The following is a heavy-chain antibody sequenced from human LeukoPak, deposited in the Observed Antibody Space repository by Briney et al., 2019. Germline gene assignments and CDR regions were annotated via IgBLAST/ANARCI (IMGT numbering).Heavy chain of an antibody. CDR2: IFPGDSDF. CDR1: GYKFNTHW. D-gene: IGHD6-6*01. CDR3: ARHFKRNSYTCSLDL. Sequence: GESLKISCKGSGYKFNTHWIAWVRQMPGKGLEWMGIIFPGDSDFRYNPSFQGQVTMSADKSINTAYLQWSSLKASDTAMYYCARHFKRNSYTCSLDLWGQGTLVTVSS. J-gene: IGHJ4*02. V-gene: IGHV5-51*01.